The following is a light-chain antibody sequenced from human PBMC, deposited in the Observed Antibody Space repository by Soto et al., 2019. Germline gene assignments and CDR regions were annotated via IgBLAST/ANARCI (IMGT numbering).Light chain of an antibody. J-gene: IGKJ2*01. CDR3: QQSYSTRYT. V-gene: IGKV1-39*01. CDR2: AAS. CDR1: QSISSY. Sequence: DLQMTQSPSSLSASVGDRVTITCRASQSISSYLNWYQQKPGKAPKLLIYAASSLQSGVPSRFSGSGSGTDFTLTISSLQPEDFATYYCQQSYSTRYTFGQGTKLEIK.